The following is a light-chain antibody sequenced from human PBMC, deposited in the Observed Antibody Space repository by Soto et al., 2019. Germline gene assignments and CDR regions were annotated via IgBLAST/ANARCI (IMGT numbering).Light chain of an antibody. V-gene: IGLV2-8*01. Sequence: QSALTQPPSASGSPGQSVTISCTGTSSDVGGYNYVSWYQQHPGKAPKLMIYDVSKRPSGVPDRFSGSKSGNTASLTVSGLQAEDEADYYCSSDAGSNTLVFGGGTKLTVL. CDR1: SSDVGGYNY. J-gene: IGLJ2*01. CDR3: SSDAGSNTLV. CDR2: DVS.